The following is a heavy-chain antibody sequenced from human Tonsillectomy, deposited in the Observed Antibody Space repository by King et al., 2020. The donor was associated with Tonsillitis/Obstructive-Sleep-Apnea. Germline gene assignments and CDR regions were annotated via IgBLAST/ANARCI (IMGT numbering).Heavy chain of an antibody. Sequence: TLKESGPALVKPTQTLTLTCTFSGFSLNTNAMCVGWIRQPPGKALEWLALIDWDDDKFYSTSLKPRLTISKGTSENRVVLTLTHMDPVDTATYYCARSNEGYSFDSWGQGTLVTVSS. J-gene: IGHJ5*01. CDR3: ARSNEGYSFDS. D-gene: IGHD1-1*01. V-gene: IGHV2-70*01. CDR1: GFSLNTNAMC. CDR2: IDWDDDK.